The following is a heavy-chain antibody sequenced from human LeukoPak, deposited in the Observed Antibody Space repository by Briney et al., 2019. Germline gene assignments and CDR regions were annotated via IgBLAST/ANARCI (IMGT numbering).Heavy chain of an antibody. V-gene: IGHV4-39*07. CDR2: IYYSGST. CDR1: GGSISSSSYY. CDR3: ARSYGDYRILFDY. Sequence: SSETLSLTCTVSGGSISSSSYYWGWLRQPPGKGLEWIGSIYYSGSTYYNPSLKSRVTISVDTSKNQFSLKLSSVTAADTAVYYCARSYGDYRILFDYWGQGTLVIVSS. J-gene: IGHJ4*02. D-gene: IGHD4-17*01.